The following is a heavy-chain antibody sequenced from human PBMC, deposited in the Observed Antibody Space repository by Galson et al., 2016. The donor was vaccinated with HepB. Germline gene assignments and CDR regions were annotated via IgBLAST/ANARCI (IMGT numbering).Heavy chain of an antibody. D-gene: IGHD1-14*01. J-gene: IGHJ4*02. Sequence: SLRLSCAASGFTFTNYWMNWVRQTPEKGLEWVANISPDGGEKYYVDSVKGRFTISRDNAKNSLSVQMNSLRSDDTAVYYCAGTTEASGGTRRFDYWGQGTLVTVSS. CDR3: AGTTEASGGTRRFDY. V-gene: IGHV3-7*04. CDR2: ISPDGGEK. CDR1: GFTFTNYW.